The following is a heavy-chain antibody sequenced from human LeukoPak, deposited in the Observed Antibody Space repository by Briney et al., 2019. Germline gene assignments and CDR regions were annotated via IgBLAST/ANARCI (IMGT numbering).Heavy chain of an antibody. Sequence: SETLSLTCTVSGGSISSSSYYWGWIRQPPGKGLEWIGSIYYSGSTYYNPSLKSRVTISVDTSKNQFSLKLSSVTAADTAVYYCASTLYDYGDYDDYWGQGTLVTVSS. CDR2: IYYSGST. CDR3: ASTLYDYGDYDDY. CDR1: GGSISSSSYY. V-gene: IGHV4-39*01. D-gene: IGHD4-17*01. J-gene: IGHJ4*02.